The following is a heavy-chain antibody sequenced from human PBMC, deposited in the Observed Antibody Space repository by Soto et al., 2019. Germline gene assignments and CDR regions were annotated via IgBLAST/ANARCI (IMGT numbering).Heavy chain of an antibody. D-gene: IGHD3-22*01. CDR3: AKDRYLDHDSRGYLFDN. CDR1: GFTFNIYA. CDR2: ISRYGDFT. V-gene: IGHV3-23*01. J-gene: IGHJ4*02. Sequence: QLESGGDLIQPGGSLRLSCAASGFTFNIYAMTWVRQAPGKGLEWVSAISRYGDFTYYADSVEGRFTISRDNSKNTLYLQMNSLRAEDTAVYYCAKDRYLDHDSRGYLFDNWGQGTLVTVSS.